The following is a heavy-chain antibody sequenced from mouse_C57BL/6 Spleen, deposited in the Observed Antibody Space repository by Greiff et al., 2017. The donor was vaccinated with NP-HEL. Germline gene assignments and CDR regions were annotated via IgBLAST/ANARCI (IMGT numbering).Heavy chain of an antibody. D-gene: IGHD1-1*01. CDR3: SRYHYYYVSSYGYAMDY. CDR2: IRNKANGYTT. J-gene: IGHJ4*01. CDR1: GFTFTDYY. V-gene: IGHV7-3*01. Sequence: EVQVVESGGGLVQPGGSLSLSCAASGFTFTDYYMSWVRQPPGKALEWLGFIRNKANGYTTEYSASVTGRFTISRDNSQSILYLQMNALRAEDSATYYCSRYHYYYVSSYGYAMDYWGQGTSVTVSS.